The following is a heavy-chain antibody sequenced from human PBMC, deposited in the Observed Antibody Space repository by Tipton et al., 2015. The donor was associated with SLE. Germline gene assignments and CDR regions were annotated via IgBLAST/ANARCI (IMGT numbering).Heavy chain of an antibody. V-gene: IGHV4-61*02. CDR3: ARGYSSSWYREFFDI. J-gene: IGHJ2*01. Sequence: TLSLTCTVSGGSISSGGYYWSWIRQPAGGGLEWIGRIYNSGSTNYNPSLMSRVTMSVDTSKNQFSLRLRSATAADTAFYYCARGYSSSWYREFFDIWGRGTLVTVSS. CDR2: IYNSGST. CDR1: GGSISSGGYY. D-gene: IGHD6-13*01.